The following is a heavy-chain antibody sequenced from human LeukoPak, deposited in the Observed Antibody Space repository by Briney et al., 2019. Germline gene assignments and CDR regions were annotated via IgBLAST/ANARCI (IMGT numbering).Heavy chain of an antibody. V-gene: IGHV1-2*02. CDR1: GYTFTGYY. D-gene: IGHD6-6*01. Sequence: GASVKVSCKASGYTFTGYYIHWVRQAPGQGLEWMGWINPNSGGTNYAQKFQGRVTMTRDTSISTAYMELSRLKSDDTTVYYCARGGWGSSPYFDYWGQGTLVTVSS. CDR2: INPNSGGT. CDR3: ARGGWGSSPYFDY. J-gene: IGHJ4*02.